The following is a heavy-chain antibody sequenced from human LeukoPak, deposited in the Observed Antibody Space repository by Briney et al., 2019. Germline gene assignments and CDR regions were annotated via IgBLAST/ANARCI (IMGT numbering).Heavy chain of an antibody. CDR1: GGSISSSSYY. D-gene: IGHD3-3*01. J-gene: IGHJ6*03. CDR2: IYYSGST. Sequence: SETLSLTCTVSGGSISSSSYYWGWIRQPPGKGLEWIGSIYYSGSTYYNPSLKSRVTISVDTSKNQFSLKLSSVTAADTAVYYCARDGMEWLISTYWYYMDVWGKGTTVTVSS. V-gene: IGHV4-39*07. CDR3: ARDGMEWLISTYWYYMDV.